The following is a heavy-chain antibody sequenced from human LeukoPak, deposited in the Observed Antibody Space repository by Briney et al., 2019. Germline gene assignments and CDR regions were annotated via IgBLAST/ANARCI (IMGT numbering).Heavy chain of an antibody. V-gene: IGHV4-30-4*08. Sequence: PSRTLSLTCTVTGGSISSGDYYWSWIRQPPGKGLEWIGYIYYSGSTYYNPSLKSRVTISVDTSKNQFSLKLSSVTAADTAVYYCARGLKWGDGNYCDYCGQGTLVTVSS. CDR1: GGSISSGDYY. J-gene: IGHJ4*02. CDR3: ARGLKWGDGNYCDY. D-gene: IGHD1-26*01. CDR2: IYYSGST.